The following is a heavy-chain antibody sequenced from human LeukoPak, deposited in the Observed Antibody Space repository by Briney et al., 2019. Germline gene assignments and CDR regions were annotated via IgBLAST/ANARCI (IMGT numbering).Heavy chain of an antibody. CDR1: GFSFSTYW. CDR3: ARDPGSSSFDL. J-gene: IGHJ4*02. CDR2: INQDASVR. D-gene: IGHD6-13*01. V-gene: IGHV3-7*01. Sequence: GGSLRLSCAASGFSFSTYWMSWVRQTPEKGLGFVANINQDASVRNYMDSLKGRCTISRDNAKKSVYLEINSLRADDPAVYYCARDPGSSSFDLWGQGALVTVSS.